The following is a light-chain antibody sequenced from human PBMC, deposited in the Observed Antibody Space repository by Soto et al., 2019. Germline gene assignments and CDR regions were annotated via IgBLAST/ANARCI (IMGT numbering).Light chain of an antibody. CDR2: GAS. CDR3: QQYGSSLMYT. J-gene: IGKJ2*01. CDR1: QSVSSSY. Sequence: EIVLTQSPGTLSLSPEERATLSCRASQSVSSSYIAWYQQKPGQAPRLLIYGASIRATGIPDRFSGSGSGTDFTLTISRLEPEDFAVYYCQQYGSSLMYTFGQGTKLEIK. V-gene: IGKV3-20*01.